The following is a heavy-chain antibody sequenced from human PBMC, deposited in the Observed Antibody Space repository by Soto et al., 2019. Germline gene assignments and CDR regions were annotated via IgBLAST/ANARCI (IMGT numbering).Heavy chain of an antibody. CDR3: ARALPVAKGGFDP. CDR2: IYTAGGT. Sequence: EVQLVETGGGLIQPGGSLRLSCAASGFTVSNTYMTWVRQPPGKGLECVSVIYTAGGTNYADSVKGRFIISRDNSKNPLYLQMNSLSAEDTAVYYCARALPVAKGGFDPWGQGTLVTVSS. CDR1: GFTVSNTY. D-gene: IGHD2-2*01. J-gene: IGHJ5*02. V-gene: IGHV3-53*02.